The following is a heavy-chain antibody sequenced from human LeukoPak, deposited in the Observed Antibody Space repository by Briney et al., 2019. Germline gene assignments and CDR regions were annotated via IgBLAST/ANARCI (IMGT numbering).Heavy chain of an antibody. CDR3: ARGGWSHNNRYFDL. Sequence: PGGSLRLSCAASGFTFSSYDMHWVRQAAGRGLEWVSAFGAGGDTYYPGSVKGRFTISREDAKNSLYLQMNSLRDGDTAVYYCARGGWSHNNRYFDLWGRGTLVSVSS. J-gene: IGHJ2*01. CDR2: FGAGGDT. CDR1: GFTFSSYD. D-gene: IGHD6-19*01. V-gene: IGHV3-13*04.